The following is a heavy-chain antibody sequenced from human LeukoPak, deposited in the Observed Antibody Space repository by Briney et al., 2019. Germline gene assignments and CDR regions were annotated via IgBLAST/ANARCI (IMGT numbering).Heavy chain of an antibody. J-gene: IGHJ4*02. Sequence: GGSLRLSCAASGFTFSNYAMSWVRQAPGKGLEWVSAISSSGGNTYYADSVKGRFTISRDNSKNTLYLQMNSLRAEDTAVYYCPKDYQYRSPPLDYWRQGTLVTVSS. CDR3: PKDYQYRSPPLDY. CDR2: ISSSGGNT. CDR1: GFTFSNYA. V-gene: IGHV3-23*01. D-gene: IGHD6-6*01.